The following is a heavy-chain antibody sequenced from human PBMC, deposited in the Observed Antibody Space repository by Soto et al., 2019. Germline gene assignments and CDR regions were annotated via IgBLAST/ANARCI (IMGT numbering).Heavy chain of an antibody. D-gene: IGHD2-8*01. CDR2: IKSKTYGEKT. J-gene: IGHJ4*02. CDR3: TTDYCTPSTCYLNS. CDR1: GFTFSNTW. Sequence: GGSLRLSCAASGFTFSNTWMNWVRQAPGKGLEWVGRIKSKTYGEKTDYAAPVKGRFTMSRDDSKNMVYLQMNSLKSEDTAVYYCTTDYCTPSTCYLNSWGQGILVTVSS. V-gene: IGHV3-15*07.